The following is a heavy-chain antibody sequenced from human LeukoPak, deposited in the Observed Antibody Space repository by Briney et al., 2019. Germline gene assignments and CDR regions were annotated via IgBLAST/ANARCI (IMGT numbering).Heavy chain of an antibody. V-gene: IGHV3-11*01. CDR3: ARDGISGSYTPFDY. CDR2: ISSSGSTI. D-gene: IGHD3-10*01. Sequence: PGGSLRLSCAASGFTFSDYYMSWLRQAPGKGLEWVSYISSSGSTIYYADSVKGRFTISRDNAKNSLYLQMNSLRAEDTAVYYCARDGISGSYTPFDYWGQGTLVTVSS. CDR1: GFTFSDYY. J-gene: IGHJ4*02.